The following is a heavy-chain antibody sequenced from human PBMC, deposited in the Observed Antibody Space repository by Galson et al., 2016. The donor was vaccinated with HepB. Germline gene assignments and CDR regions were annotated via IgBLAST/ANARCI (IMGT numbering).Heavy chain of an antibody. D-gene: IGHD3-16*02. V-gene: IGHV3-23*01. CDR1: GFIFSSYA. CDR2: FSDGGGST. Sequence: SLRLSCAASGFIFSSYAMSWVRQAPGKGLEWVSGFSDGGGSTYYADSVKGRFTISRDNSKNTLYLQMNSLRAEDTAVYYFAKGVRLGELSPTGVYFQHWGQGTLVTVSS. CDR3: AKGVRLGELSPTGVYFQH. J-gene: IGHJ1*01.